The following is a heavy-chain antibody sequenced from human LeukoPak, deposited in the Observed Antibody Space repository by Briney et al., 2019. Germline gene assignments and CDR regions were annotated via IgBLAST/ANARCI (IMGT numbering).Heavy chain of an antibody. J-gene: IGHJ6*03. CDR2: FHPEDGET. CDR1: GYTLTELS. V-gene: IGHV1-24*01. D-gene: IGHD6-13*01. CDR3: ATGRFSSSPYYYYYYMDV. Sequence: ASVKVSCKVSGYTLTELSMHWVRQAPGKGLEWMGGFHPEDGETIYAQKFQGRVTMTEDTSTDTAYMELSSLRSEDTAVYYCATGRFSSSPYYYYYYMDVWGKGTTVTVSS.